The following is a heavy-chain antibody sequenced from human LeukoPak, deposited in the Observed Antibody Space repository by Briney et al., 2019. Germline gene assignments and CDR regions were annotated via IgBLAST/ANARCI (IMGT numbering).Heavy chain of an antibody. Sequence: SETLSLTCTVSGGSISSYYWSWIRQPPGKGLEWIGYIYTSGSTNYNPSLKSRVTISVDTSKNQFSLKLSSVTAADTAVYYCARRGAAAGYYYYYMDVWGKGTTVTVSS. V-gene: IGHV4-4*09. CDR2: IYTSGST. J-gene: IGHJ6*03. D-gene: IGHD6-13*01. CDR3: ARRGAAAGYYYYYMDV. CDR1: GGSISSYY.